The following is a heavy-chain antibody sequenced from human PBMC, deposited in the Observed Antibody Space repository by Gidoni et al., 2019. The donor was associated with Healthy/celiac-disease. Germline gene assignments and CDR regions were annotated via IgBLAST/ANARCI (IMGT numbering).Heavy chain of an antibody. CDR2: ISGSAGST. CDR1: RFTFSNYA. J-gene: IGHJ5*02. V-gene: IGHV3-23*01. Sequence: EVQLLESGGGLVQPGGSLRLSCAASRFTFSNYALSWVRQAPGKGLEWVSSISGSAGSTYYADSVKGRFTIARDNSKNTLYMQMNSLRAEDTAIYYCAKGGLTGPNWFDPWGQGTLVTVSS. CDR3: AKGGLTGPNWFDP. D-gene: IGHD3-9*01.